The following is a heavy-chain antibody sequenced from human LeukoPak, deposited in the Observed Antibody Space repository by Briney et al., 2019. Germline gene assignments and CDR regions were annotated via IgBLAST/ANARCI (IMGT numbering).Heavy chain of an antibody. D-gene: IGHD6-13*01. CDR3: ARREAAAGISPFDP. CDR1: GGSISSYY. Sequence: SETLSLTCTVSGGSISSYYWSWIRQPPGKGLEWIGYIYYSGSTNYNPSLKSRVTISVDTSKNQFSLKLSYVTAADTAVYYCARREAAAGISPFDPWGQGTLVTVSA. V-gene: IGHV4-59*08. J-gene: IGHJ5*02. CDR2: IYYSGST.